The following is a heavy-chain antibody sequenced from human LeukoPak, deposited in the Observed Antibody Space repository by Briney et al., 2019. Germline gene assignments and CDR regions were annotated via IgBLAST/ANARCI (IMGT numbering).Heavy chain of an antibody. V-gene: IGHV1-2*02. D-gene: IGHD3-10*01. CDR3: ARSLRSGRGPIDDY. J-gene: IGHJ4*02. Sequence: GASVKVSCKASGYTFTGYYMHWVRQAPGQGLEWMGWINPNSGGTNYAQKFQGRVTMTRDTSISTAYMELSRLRSDDTAVYYCARSLRSGRGPIDDYWGQGTLVTVSS. CDR1: GYTFTGYY. CDR2: INPNSGGT.